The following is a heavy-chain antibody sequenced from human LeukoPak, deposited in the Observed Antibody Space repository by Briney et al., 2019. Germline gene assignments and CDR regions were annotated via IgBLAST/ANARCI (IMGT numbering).Heavy chain of an antibody. D-gene: IGHD3-16*01. V-gene: IGHV4-39*07. CDR1: GGPINSSSYY. J-gene: IGHJ5*02. CDR2: INHSGST. CDR3: ARGWGFWFDP. Sequence: PSETLSLTCTVSGGPINSSSYYWSWIRQPPGKGLEWIGEINHSGSTNYNPSLKSRVTISVDTSKNQFSLKLSSVTAADTAVYYCARGWGFWFDPWGQGTLVTVSS.